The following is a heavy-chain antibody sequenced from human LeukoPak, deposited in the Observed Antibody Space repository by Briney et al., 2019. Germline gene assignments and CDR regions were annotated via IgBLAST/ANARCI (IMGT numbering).Heavy chain of an antibody. D-gene: IGHD2-8*01. J-gene: IGHJ6*02. V-gene: IGHV3-30*18. CDR3: AKLGYCTNGVCYGYYYGMDV. CDR2: ISYDGSNK. Sequence: AGGSLRLSCAASGFTFSSYGMHWVRQAPGKGLGWVAVISYDGSNKYYADSVKGRFTISRDNSKNTLYLQMNSLRAEDTAVYYCAKLGYCTNGVCYGYYYGMDVWGQGTTVTVSS. CDR1: GFTFSSYG.